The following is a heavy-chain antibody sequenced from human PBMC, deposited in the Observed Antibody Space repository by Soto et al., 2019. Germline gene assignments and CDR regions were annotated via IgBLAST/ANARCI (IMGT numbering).Heavy chain of an antibody. CDR2: ISAYNGNT. J-gene: IGHJ4*02. Sequence: GGSVKVSCKAYGYPFTSYGISLVRQAPGQGLEWMGWISAYNGNTNYAQKLQGRATMTTDTSTSTAYMELRSLRSDDTAVYYCARDSSEYYGSGSYLGYWGQGTMVTVSS. D-gene: IGHD3-10*01. V-gene: IGHV1-18*04. CDR3: ARDSSEYYGSGSYLGY. CDR1: GYPFTSYG.